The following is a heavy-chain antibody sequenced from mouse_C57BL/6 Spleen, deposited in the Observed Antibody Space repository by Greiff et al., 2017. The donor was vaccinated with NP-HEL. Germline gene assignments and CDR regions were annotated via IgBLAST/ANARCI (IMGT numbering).Heavy chain of an antibody. J-gene: IGHJ1*03. CDR2: ISYDGSN. D-gene: IGHD1-1*01. CDR3: ANYYGTDWYFDV. CDR1: GYSITSGYY. V-gene: IGHV3-6*01. Sequence: ESGPGLVKPSQSLSLTCSVTGYSITSGYYWNWIRQFPGNKLEWMGYISYDGSNNYNPSLKNRISITRDTSKNQFFLKLNSVTTEDTATYYCANYYGTDWYFDVWGTGTTVTVSS.